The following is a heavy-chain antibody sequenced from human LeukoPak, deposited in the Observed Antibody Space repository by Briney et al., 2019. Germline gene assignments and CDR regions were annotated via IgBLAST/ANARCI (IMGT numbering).Heavy chain of an antibody. Sequence: SETLSLTCTVSGGSISSSSYYWGWIRQPPGKGLEWIGSIYYSGSTYYNPSLKSRVTISVDTSKNQFSLKLSSVTAADTAVYYCARLAVALFDYWGQGTLVTASS. CDR1: GGSISSSSYY. D-gene: IGHD6-19*01. CDR2: IYYSGST. CDR3: ARLAVALFDY. J-gene: IGHJ4*02. V-gene: IGHV4-39*01.